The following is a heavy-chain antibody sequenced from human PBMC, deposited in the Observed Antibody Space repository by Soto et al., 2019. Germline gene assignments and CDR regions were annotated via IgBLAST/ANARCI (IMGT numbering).Heavy chain of an antibody. CDR2: IYYSGNS. D-gene: IGHD2-2*01. V-gene: IGHV4-39*01. CDR1: SGTVNTNY. J-gene: IGHJ5*02. CDR3: ARRRLGNCSSTTCSYYDA. Sequence: PSETLSITCTVSSGTVNTNYWSWIRQPPGKGLEWIASIYYSGNSYYTPSLKSRVTISVDTSKNQFSLNLNSVTAADTALYYCARRRLGNCSSTTCSYYDAWGQGTLVTVSS.